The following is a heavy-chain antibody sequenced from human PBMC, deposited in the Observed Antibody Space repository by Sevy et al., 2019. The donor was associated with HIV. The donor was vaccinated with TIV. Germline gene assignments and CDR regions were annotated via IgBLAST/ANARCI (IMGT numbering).Heavy chain of an antibody. J-gene: IGHJ4*02. V-gene: IGHV3-30*18. Sequence: GGSLRLSCAASGFTFSSYGMHWVRQAPGKGLEWVAVISYDGSNKYYADSVKGRFTIYRDNSKNTLYLQMNSLRAEDTAVYYCAKDLSYYGSGSFFDYWGQGTLVTVSS. CDR3: AKDLSYYGSGSFFDY. CDR2: ISYDGSNK. D-gene: IGHD3-10*01. CDR1: GFTFSSYG.